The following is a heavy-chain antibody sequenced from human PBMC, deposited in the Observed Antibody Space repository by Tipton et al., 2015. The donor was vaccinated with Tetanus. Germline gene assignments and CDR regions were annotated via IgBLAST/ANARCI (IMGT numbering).Heavy chain of an antibody. J-gene: IGHJ6*02. D-gene: IGHD3-10*01. CDR1: GFTFSSYA. CDR3: ARDQAEVYYGSGSYPGMDV. Sequence: QLVQSGGGVVQPGGSLRLSCAASGFTFSSYAMAWVRQAPGKGLEWVSSISSSSFYIYYADSVKGRFTISRDNAKNSLYLQMNSLRAEDTAVYYCARDQAEVYYGSGSYPGMDVWGQGTTVTVSS. CDR2: ISSSSFYI. V-gene: IGHV3-21*01.